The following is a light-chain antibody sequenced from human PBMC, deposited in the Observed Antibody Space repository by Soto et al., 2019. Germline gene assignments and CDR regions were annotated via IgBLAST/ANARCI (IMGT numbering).Light chain of an antibody. CDR3: QQRSSWPRT. V-gene: IGKV3D-20*02. J-gene: IGKJ2*02. CDR1: QSVSSSY. Sequence: EIVLTQSPGTLSLSPGERATLSCRASQSVSSSYLAWYQQKPGQAPRLLIYGASTRATGIPARFSGSGSGTEFTLTISSLRSEDFAVYYCQQRSSWPRTFGQGTKVDIK. CDR2: GAS.